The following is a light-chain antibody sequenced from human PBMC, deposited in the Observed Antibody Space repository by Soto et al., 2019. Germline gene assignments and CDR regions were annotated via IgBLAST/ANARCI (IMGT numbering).Light chain of an antibody. Sequence: QSALTQPASVSGSPGQSITISCTGTSSDVGGYNYVSWYQQHPGKAPKLMIYEVSKRPSGVPDRFSGSKSGNTASLTVSGLQAEDEADYYCSSYAGSNNYVFGTGTKVTV. V-gene: IGLV2-8*01. CDR2: EVS. CDR3: SSYAGSNNYV. J-gene: IGLJ1*01. CDR1: SSDVGGYNY.